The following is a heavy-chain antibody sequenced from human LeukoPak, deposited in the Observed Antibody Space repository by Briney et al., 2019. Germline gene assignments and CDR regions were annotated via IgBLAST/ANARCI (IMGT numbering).Heavy chain of an antibody. D-gene: IGHD1-1*01. J-gene: IGHJ4*02. Sequence: GASVKVSCKASGYTFTGYYMHWVRQAPGQGLEWMGWISAYNGNTNYAQKLQGRVTMTTDTSTSTAYMELRSLRSDDTAVYYCARVVQAVYFDYWGQGTLVTVSS. CDR3: ARVVQAVYFDY. V-gene: IGHV1-18*04. CDR2: ISAYNGNT. CDR1: GYTFTGYY.